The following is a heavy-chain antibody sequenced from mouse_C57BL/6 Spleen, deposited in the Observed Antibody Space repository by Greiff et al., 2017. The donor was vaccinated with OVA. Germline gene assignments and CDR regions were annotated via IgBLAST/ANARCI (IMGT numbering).Heavy chain of an antibody. CDR2: INYDGSST. D-gene: IGHD1-1*01. Sequence: EVQLVESEGGLVQPGSSMKLSCTASGFTFSDYYMAWVRQVPEKGLEWVANINYDGSSTYYLDALKSRFIISRDNAKNILYLQMSSLKSEDTATYYCARDRAGYYGYFDYWGQGTTLTVSS. CDR3: ARDRAGYYGYFDY. V-gene: IGHV5-16*01. J-gene: IGHJ2*01. CDR1: GFTFSDYY.